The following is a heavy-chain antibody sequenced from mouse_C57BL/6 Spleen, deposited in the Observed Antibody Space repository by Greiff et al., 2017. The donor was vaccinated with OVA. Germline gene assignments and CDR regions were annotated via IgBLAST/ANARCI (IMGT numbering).Heavy chain of an antibody. CDR2: IDPSDSYP. D-gene: IGHD2-4*01. CDR3: ARGNYDYDVGYYYAMDY. CDR1: GYTFTSYW. J-gene: IGHJ4*01. V-gene: IGHV1-50*01. Sequence: QVQLQQPGAELVKPGASVKLSCKASGYTFTSYWMQWVKQRPGQGLEWIGVIDPSDSYPNYNQKFKGKATLTVDNSSSTAYMQLSSLTSEDSAVYYGARGNYDYDVGYYYAMDYWGQGTSVTVSS.